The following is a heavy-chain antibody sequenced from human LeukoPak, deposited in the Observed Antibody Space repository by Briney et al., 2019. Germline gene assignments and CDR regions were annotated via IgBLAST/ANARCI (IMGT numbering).Heavy chain of an antibody. CDR2: IYHSGST. V-gene: IGHV4-39*07. CDR1: GGSISSSSYY. J-gene: IGHJ4*02. CDR3: ARGDSSGWYSGY. Sequence: SETLSLTCTVSGGSISSSSYYWGWIRQPPGKGLEWIGSIYHSGSTYYNPSLKSRVTISVDTSKNQFSLKLSSVTAADTAVYYCARGDSSGWYSGYWGQGTLVTVSS. D-gene: IGHD6-19*01.